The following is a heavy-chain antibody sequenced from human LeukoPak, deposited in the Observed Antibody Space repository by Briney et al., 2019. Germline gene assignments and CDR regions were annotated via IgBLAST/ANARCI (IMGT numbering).Heavy chain of an antibody. CDR3: SRYPVSYSSNWHEYFDY. V-gene: IGHV1-18*01. CDR1: RYTLTSYR. Sequence: ASVKDSRKASRYTLTSYRVNWVRQAPGQGLEWMGRISGSNGNTNTAQKLQGRATIPTETYTRTPYIEPNRLRYDETHVYDFSRYPVSYSSNWHEYFDYWGQGTLLTVSS. CDR2: ISGSNGNT. J-gene: IGHJ4*02. D-gene: IGHD6-13*01.